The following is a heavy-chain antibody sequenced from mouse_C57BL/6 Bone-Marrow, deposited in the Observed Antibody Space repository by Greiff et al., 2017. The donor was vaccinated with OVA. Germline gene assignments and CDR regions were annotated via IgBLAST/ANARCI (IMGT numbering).Heavy chain of an antibody. CDR3: ATYCGYDGGYAMDY. CDR1: GYTFTSYW. CDR2: IHPNSGST. J-gene: IGHJ4*01. D-gene: IGHD2-9*01. V-gene: IGHV1-64*01. Sequence: QVQLQQPGAELVKPGASVKLSCKASGYTFTSYWMHWVKQRPGQGLEWIGMIHPNSGSTNYNEKFKSKATLTVDKSSSTAYMQLSSLTSEDSAVYYCATYCGYDGGYAMDYWGQGTSVTVSS.